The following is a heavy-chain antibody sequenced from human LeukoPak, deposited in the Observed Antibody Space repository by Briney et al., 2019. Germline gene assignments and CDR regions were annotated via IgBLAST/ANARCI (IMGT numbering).Heavy chain of an antibody. CDR2: INHSGST. D-gene: IGHD1-26*01. V-gene: IGHV4-34*01. J-gene: IGHJ4*02. CDR3: AKSGGYGLIDY. Sequence: SETLSLTCAVYGGSFSGYYWSWIRQPPGKGLEWIGEINHSGSTNYNPSLKSRVTISVGTSKNQFSLKLSSVTAADTAVYYCAKSGGYGLIDYWGQGTLVTVSS. CDR1: GGSFSGYY.